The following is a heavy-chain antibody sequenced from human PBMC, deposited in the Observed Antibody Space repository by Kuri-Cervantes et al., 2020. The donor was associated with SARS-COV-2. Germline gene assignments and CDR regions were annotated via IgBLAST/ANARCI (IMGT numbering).Heavy chain of an antibody. V-gene: IGHV4-39*01. CDR3: ASPNLDYYMDV. J-gene: IGHJ6*03. Sequence: ESLKISCTVSGGSISSSSYYWGWIRQPPGKGLEWIGSIYYSGSTYYNPSLKSRVTISVDTSKNQFSLKLSSVTAADTAVYYCASPNLDYYMDVWGKGTTVTIS. CDR1: GGSISSSSYY. CDR2: IYYSGST.